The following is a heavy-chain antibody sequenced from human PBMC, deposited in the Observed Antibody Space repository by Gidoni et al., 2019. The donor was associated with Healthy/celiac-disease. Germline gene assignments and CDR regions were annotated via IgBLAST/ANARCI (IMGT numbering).Heavy chain of an antibody. CDR2: IYYSGST. J-gene: IGHJ4*02. CDR3: ARHVAVGSSRVTYYFDY. Sequence: QLQLQESGPGLAKPSDTLPPTCTVSGGPITRTSYYWGWIRQPPGKGLEWIGSIYYSGSTYYNPSRKSRITISVDTPKNQFSLKLSSVTDADAAVYYCARHVAVGSSRVTYYFDYWGQGTLVTVSS. V-gene: IGHV4-39*01. CDR1: GGPITRTSYY. D-gene: IGHD6-13*01.